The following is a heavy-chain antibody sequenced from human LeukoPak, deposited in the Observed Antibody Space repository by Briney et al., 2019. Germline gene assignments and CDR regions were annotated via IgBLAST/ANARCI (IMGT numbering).Heavy chain of an antibody. Sequence: GGSLRLSSAASGFTFSSYSMNWVRQAPGKGLEWVSSISSSSSYIYYADSVKGRFTISRDNAKNSLYLQMNSLRAEDTAVYYCARSPTHVDTAMVYWGQGTLVTVSS. V-gene: IGHV3-21*01. CDR3: ARSPTHVDTAMVY. D-gene: IGHD5-18*01. CDR1: GFTFSSYS. J-gene: IGHJ4*02. CDR2: ISSSSSYI.